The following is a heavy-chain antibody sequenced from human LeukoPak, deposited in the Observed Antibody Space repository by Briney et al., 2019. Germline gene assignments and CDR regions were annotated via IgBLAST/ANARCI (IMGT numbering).Heavy chain of an antibody. D-gene: IGHD1-7*01. CDR3: ARGSWNYVWFDP. V-gene: IGHV4-59*01. CDR1: ARSISSYY. CDR2: IYYSSST. J-gene: IGHJ5*02. Sequence: PSETLSLTCTVSARSISSYYWSCIRQPPGKGLEWSGYIYYSSSTNYNPLLNSRVIISDGSTKNQFPLKLSSVAAADAVVYYCARGSWNYVWFDPWGQGTLVTVSS.